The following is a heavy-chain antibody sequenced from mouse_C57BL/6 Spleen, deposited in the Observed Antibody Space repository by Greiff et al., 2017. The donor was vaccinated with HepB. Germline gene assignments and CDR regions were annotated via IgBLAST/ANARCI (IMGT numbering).Heavy chain of an antibody. V-gene: IGHV1-69*01. D-gene: IGHD3-2*02. J-gene: IGHJ4*01. CDR1: GYTFTSYW. CDR3: ARGSSGYLYAMDY. Sequence: QVHVKQPGAELVMPGASVKLSCKASGYTFTSYWMHWVKQRPGQGLEWIGEIDPSDSYTNYNQKFKGKSTFTVDKSSSTAYMQLSSLTSEDSAVYYCARGSSGYLYAMDYWGQGTSVTVSS. CDR2: IDPSDSYT.